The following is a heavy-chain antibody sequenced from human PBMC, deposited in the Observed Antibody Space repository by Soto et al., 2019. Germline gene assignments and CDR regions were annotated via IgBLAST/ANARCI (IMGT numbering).Heavy chain of an antibody. V-gene: IGHV5-10-1*01. CDR2: IDPSDSYT. J-gene: IGHJ6*02. CDR3: ARTRSFTLGFYYDGMDV. Sequence: GESLKISCQGSGYSFTNYWITWVRQMPGKGLEWMGRIDPSDSYTNYSPSFQGHVTISVDESTSTAHLQWSSLKASDTALYYCARTRSFTLGFYYDGMDVWGQGTTVTVSS. D-gene: IGHD6-6*01. CDR1: GYSFTNYW.